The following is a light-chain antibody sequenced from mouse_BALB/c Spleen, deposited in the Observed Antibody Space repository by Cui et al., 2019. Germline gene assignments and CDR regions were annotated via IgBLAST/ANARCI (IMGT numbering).Light chain of an antibody. CDR1: SSVSY. CDR2: DTS. J-gene: IGKJ1*01. Sequence: QIVLTQSTAIMSASPGEKVTMTCSASSSVSYMHWYQQQSASYANRLIYDTSTPAPGVTARFSGSRCGGSYSLTSSSMEAEDDTTYYCQQWSSNPPTFGGGTKLEIK. CDR3: QQWSSNPPT. V-gene: IGKV4-59*01.